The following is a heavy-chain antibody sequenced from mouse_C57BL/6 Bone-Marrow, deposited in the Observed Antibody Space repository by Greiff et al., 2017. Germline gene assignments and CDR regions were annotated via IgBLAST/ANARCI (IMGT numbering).Heavy chain of an antibody. CDR1: GFNFKDDY. CDR2: IDPENGDT. D-gene: IGHD1-1*01. V-gene: IGHV14-4*01. J-gene: IGHJ2*01. Sequence: EVQLQQSGAELVRPGASVKLSCTASGFNFKDDYMHWVKQRPEQGLEWIGWIDPENGDTEYASKFQGKATITADTSSNTAYLQLSSLTSEDTAVYYCTTQYYYGSRLYYFDYWGQGTTLTVSS. CDR3: TTQYYYGSRLYYFDY.